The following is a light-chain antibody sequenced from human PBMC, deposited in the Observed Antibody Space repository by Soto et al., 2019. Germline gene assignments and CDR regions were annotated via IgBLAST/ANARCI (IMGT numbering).Light chain of an antibody. Sequence: DIQLTQSPSTLFAAVGDRVTITFRASQTISKWLAWYQQKPGQAPKLLIHTASTLQSGVPSRFSGSGSGADFTLTIRSLQPEDSATYYCLHDYSYPRTFGPGTKVDI. CDR1: QTISKW. CDR2: TAS. V-gene: IGKV1-5*01. CDR3: LHDYSYPRT. J-gene: IGKJ1*01.